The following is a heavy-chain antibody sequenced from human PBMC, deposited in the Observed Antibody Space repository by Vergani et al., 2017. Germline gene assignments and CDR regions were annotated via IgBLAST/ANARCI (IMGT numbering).Heavy chain of an antibody. CDR1: GFNFRIYG. Sequence: QVQLVESGGGVVQPGGSLRLSCIASGFNFRIYGMHWVRQAPGKGLEWVAFIRYDGSKRFYGDSVRGRFTISRDNSQTTVFLQMNSLRADDSAVYYCTKAGQYDSDNFHDSWGQGALVTSPQ. J-gene: IGHJ1*01. CDR2: IRYDGSKR. V-gene: IGHV3-30*02. D-gene: IGHD3-22*01. CDR3: TKAGQYDSDNFHDS.